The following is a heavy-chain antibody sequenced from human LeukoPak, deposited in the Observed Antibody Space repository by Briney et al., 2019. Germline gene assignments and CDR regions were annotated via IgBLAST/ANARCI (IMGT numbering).Heavy chain of an antibody. CDR2: IRSKANSYAT. Sequence: GGSLRLSCAASGFTFSGSAMHWVRQASGKGLEWVGRIRSKANSYATAYAASVKGRFTTSRDDSKNTAYLQMNSLKTEDTAVYYCTRPSYGSGSSDYWGQGTLVTVSS. D-gene: IGHD3-10*01. CDR1: GFTFSGSA. CDR3: TRPSYGSGSSDY. V-gene: IGHV3-73*01. J-gene: IGHJ4*02.